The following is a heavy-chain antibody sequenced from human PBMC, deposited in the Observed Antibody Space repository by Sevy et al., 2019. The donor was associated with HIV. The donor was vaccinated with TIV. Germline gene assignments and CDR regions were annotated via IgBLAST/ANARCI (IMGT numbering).Heavy chain of an antibody. V-gene: IGHV3-53*01. Sequence: GGSLRLSCVASGFAVSSYYMSWVHQAPGKGLEWVSIIYSGGNTYYADSVKGRFTISRDNSKNTLFLQMNSLRAGDTAVYYCATDLHRNSWELRFDYWGQGTLVTVSS. CDR1: GFAVSSYY. J-gene: IGHJ4*02. D-gene: IGHD1-7*01. CDR2: IYSGGNT. CDR3: ATDLHRNSWELRFDY.